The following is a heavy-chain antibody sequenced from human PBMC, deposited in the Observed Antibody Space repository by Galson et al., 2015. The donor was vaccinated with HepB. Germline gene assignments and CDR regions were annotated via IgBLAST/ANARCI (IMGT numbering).Heavy chain of an antibody. CDR3: ARGTFMRDHDYGDQRSDNYYYYYGMDV. CDR1: GGTFSSYA. CDR2: IIPIFGTA. D-gene: IGHD4-17*01. J-gene: IGHJ6*02. V-gene: IGHV1-69*06. Sequence: SVKVSCKASGGTFSSYAISWVRQAPGQGLEWMGGIIPIFGTANYAQKFQGRVTITADKSTSTAYMELSSLRSEDTAVYYCARGTFMRDHDYGDQRSDNYYYYYGMDVWGQGTTVTVSS.